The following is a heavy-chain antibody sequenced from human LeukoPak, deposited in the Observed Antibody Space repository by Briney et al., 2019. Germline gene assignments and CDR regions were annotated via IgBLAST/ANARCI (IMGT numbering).Heavy chain of an antibody. J-gene: IGHJ4*02. Sequence: PSETLSLTCTVSGGSINGYYWSWIRQPPGKGLEWIGYVYYSGSTDYNPSLRSRVTISVDTSKNQFSLKLSSVTAADTAVYYCARHLRYGGKPFDYWGQGALVTVSS. V-gene: IGHV4-59*08. CDR3: ARHLRYGGKPFDY. CDR2: VYYSGST. D-gene: IGHD4-23*01. CDR1: GGSINGYY.